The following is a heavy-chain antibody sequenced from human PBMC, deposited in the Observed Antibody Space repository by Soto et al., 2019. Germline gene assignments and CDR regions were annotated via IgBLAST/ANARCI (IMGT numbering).Heavy chain of an antibody. Sequence: ASVKVSCKASGYTFTSYDINWVRKATGQGLEWMGWMNPNSGNTGYAQKFQGRVTMTRNTSISTAYMELSSLRSEDTAVYYCARGFYYGDYKLYYFDYWGQGTLVTVSS. CDR3: ARGFYYGDYKLYYFDY. V-gene: IGHV1-8*01. D-gene: IGHD4-17*01. J-gene: IGHJ4*02. CDR1: GYTFTSYD. CDR2: MNPNSGNT.